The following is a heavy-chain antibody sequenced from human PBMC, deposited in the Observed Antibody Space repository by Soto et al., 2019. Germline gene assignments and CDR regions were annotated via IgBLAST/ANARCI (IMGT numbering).Heavy chain of an antibody. V-gene: IGHV4-31*03. D-gene: IGHD3-9*01. CDR2: IYYSGST. J-gene: IGHJ5*02. Sequence: SETLSLTCTVSGGSISSGGYYWSWIRQHPGKGLEWIGYIYYSGSTYYNPSLKSRVTISVDTSKNQFSLKLSSVTAADTAVYYCARAYDILTGPYDPWGQGTLVTVSS. CDR1: GGSISSGGYY. CDR3: ARAYDILTGPYDP.